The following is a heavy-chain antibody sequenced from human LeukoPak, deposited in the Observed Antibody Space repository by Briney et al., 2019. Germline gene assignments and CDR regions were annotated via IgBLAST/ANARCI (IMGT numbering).Heavy chain of an antibody. Sequence: GRSLRLSCAASGFTFSSYGMHWVRQAPGKGLEWVAVISYDASNTYYADSVKGRFTISRDSSKSTLYLQMNSLRAEDTAVYYCAKEGSDTAMVTGAFDIWGQGTMVTVSS. CDR1: GFTFSSYG. CDR3: AKEGSDTAMVTGAFDI. CDR2: ISYDASNT. V-gene: IGHV3-30*18. J-gene: IGHJ3*02. D-gene: IGHD5-18*01.